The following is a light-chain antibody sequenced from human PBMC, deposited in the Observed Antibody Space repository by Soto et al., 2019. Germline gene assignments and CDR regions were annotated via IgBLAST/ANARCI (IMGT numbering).Light chain of an antibody. CDR3: CSYAGSSTWV. V-gene: IGLV2-23*01. J-gene: IGLJ7*01. CDR2: EGS. Sequence: QSALTQPASVSGSPGQSITISCTGTSSDVGSYNLVSWYQQHPGKAPKLMIYEGSKRPSGVSNRFSGSKSGNTASLTISGLQDEDEADYYCCSYAGSSTWVFGGGTQLTVL. CDR1: SSDVGSYNL.